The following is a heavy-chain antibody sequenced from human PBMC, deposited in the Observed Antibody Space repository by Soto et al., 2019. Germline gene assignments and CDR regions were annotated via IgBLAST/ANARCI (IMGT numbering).Heavy chain of an antibody. V-gene: IGHV3-53*02. CDR3: VRGGFD. Sequence: VQLVETGGDLIQPGGSLRLSCAASGFSVSANNMNWVRQAPGKGLEWVSIIYGTDTTSYADSVRGRFTVSRDNSKNTVYLQMDSLRSDDTALYHCVRGGFDWGQGTLVTVSS. D-gene: IGHD3-10*01. CDR2: IYGTDTT. CDR1: GFSVSANN. J-gene: IGHJ4*02.